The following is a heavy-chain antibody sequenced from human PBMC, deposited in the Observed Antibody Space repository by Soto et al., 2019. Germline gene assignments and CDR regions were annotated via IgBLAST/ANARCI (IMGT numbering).Heavy chain of an antibody. CDR2: ISITTNYI. CDR3: ARESEDLTSNFGY. Sequence: PGGSLRLSCAASGFIFTRYSMNWVRQAPGKGLEWVSSISITTNYIYYGDSMKGRFTISRDNAKNSLHLEMNSLRAEDTAVYYCARESEDLTSNFGYWGQGTLVTVSS. V-gene: IGHV3-21*06. CDR1: GFIFTRYS. J-gene: IGHJ4*02.